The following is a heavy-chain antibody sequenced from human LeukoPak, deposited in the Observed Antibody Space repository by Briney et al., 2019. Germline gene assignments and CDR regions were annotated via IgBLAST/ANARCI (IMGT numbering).Heavy chain of an antibody. J-gene: IGHJ4*02. CDR2: IYYSGGT. CDR3: ARKIQLWLYYFDY. Sequence: PSETLSLTCTVSGGSISSYYWSWIRQPPGKGLEWIGYIYYSGGTNYNPSLKSRVTISVDTSKNQFSLKLSSVTAADTAVYYCARKIQLWLYYFDYWGQGTLVTVSS. V-gene: IGHV4-59*12. CDR1: GGSISSYY. D-gene: IGHD5-18*01.